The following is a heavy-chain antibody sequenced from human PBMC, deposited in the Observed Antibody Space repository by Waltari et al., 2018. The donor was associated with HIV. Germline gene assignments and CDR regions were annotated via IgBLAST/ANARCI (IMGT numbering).Heavy chain of an antibody. Sequence: QVQLVQSGAEVKKPGSSVKVSCKASGGTFSSYAISWVRQAPGQGLEWMGGIIPIFGTPNYAHNFQGRVTITADESTSTAYMELRSLRSDDTAVYLCARDPDGSLDSWGQGTLVTVSS. CDR2: IIPIFGTP. V-gene: IGHV1-69*01. J-gene: IGHJ4*02. CDR1: GGTFSSYA. D-gene: IGHD1-26*01. CDR3: ARDPDGSLDS.